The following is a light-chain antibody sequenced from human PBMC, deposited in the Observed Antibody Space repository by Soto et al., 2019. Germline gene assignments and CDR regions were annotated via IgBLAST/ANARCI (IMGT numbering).Light chain of an antibody. CDR2: GAS. J-gene: IGKJ5*01. CDR1: QSVSSSY. CDR3: QQYGSSPPIT. V-gene: IGKV3-20*01. Sequence: VLTQSPATLSLTPGARATLSCRASQSVSSSYLAWYQQKPGQAPRLLIYGASSRATGIPDRFSGSGSGTDFTLTISRLEPEDFAVYYCQQYGSSPPITFGQGTRLEI.